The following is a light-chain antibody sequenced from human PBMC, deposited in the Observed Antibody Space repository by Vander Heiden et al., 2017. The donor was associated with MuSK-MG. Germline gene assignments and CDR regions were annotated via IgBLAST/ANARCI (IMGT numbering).Light chain of an antibody. Sequence: EIIMTQYPATLSVSPGERATLSCRASQSVTSMLAWYQQKPGRAPRLLIYGVSTRSTGMPARFSGRGSVREFILTISSLQCEDFAVYYSEHENTWPLTFGGGTKVEIK. CDR3: EHENTWPLT. J-gene: IGKJ4*01. CDR2: GVS. V-gene: IGKV3-15*01. CDR1: QSVTSM.